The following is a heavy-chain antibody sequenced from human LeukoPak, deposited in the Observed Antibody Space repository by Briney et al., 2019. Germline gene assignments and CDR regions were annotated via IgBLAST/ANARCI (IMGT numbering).Heavy chain of an antibody. CDR1: GYTFTVYY. Sequence: ASVTVSFKASGYTFTVYYIHWVRQAPGQGLEWMGWRNPNSGGTNYAQKYQGRVTMTRDTSISTAYMELSRLRSDDTAVYYCARGPIVVVVAATPRWFDPWGQGTLVTVSS. D-gene: IGHD2-15*01. V-gene: IGHV1-2*02. J-gene: IGHJ5*02. CDR2: RNPNSGGT. CDR3: ARGPIVVVVAATPRWFDP.